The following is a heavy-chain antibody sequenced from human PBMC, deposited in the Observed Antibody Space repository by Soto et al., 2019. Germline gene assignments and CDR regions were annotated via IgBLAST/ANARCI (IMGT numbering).Heavy chain of an antibody. V-gene: IGHV3-66*01. CDR2: IYNEFT. Sequence: EVQLVESGGGLVQPGGSLRLSCVASGFTVTEIYMNWVRQAPGKGLEWVSVIYNEFTDYADSVRGRFSISTDSSKNALYLQVNSLRAEDSAVYYCVREPRYCSGGSCSIMGDAFDIRGQGTMVTV. J-gene: IGHJ3*02. CDR3: VREPRYCSGGSCSIMGDAFDI. CDR1: GFTVTEIY. D-gene: IGHD2-15*01.